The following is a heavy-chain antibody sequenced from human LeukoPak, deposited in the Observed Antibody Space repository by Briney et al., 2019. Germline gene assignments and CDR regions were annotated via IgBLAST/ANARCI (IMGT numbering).Heavy chain of an antibody. D-gene: IGHD2-2*01. V-gene: IGHV4-4*02. Sequence: SETLSLTCAVSGGSISSSNWWSWVRQPPGKGLEWIGEIYHSGSTNYNPSLKSRVTISVDKSKNQFSLKLSSVTAADTAVYYCARGGYQLPPRVYYGMDVWGKGTTVTVSS. J-gene: IGHJ6*04. CDR2: IYHSGST. CDR3: ARGGYQLPPRVYYGMDV. CDR1: GGSISSSNW.